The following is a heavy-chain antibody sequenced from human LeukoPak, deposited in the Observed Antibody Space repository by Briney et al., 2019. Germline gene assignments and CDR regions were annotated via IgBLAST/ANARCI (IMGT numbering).Heavy chain of an antibody. CDR2: IYSGGST. Sequence: PGGSLRLSCAASGFTVCSNYMSWVRQAPGKGLEWVSVIYSGGSTYYADSVKGRFTISRDNSKNTLYLQMNSLRAEDTAVDYCARGMATILDYWGQGTLVTVSS. J-gene: IGHJ4*02. CDR3: ARGMATILDY. D-gene: IGHD5-24*01. V-gene: IGHV3-53*01. CDR1: GFTVCSNY.